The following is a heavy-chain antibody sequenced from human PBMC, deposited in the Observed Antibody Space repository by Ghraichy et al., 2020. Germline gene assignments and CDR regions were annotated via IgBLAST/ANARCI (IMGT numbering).Heavy chain of an antibody. CDR3: AREIVASLGNAFDI. V-gene: IGHV4-39*02. CDR1: GDSISSSTHY. CDR2: INDRGST. J-gene: IGHJ3*02. D-gene: IGHD2/OR15-2a*01. Sequence: SETLSLTCTVSGDSISSSTHYWGWIRQPPGKGLEWIGSINDRGSTYSNPSLQSRVTISVDMSKSQFSLKVTSVTAADTAVYYCAREIVASLGNAFDIWSQGTTVTVSS.